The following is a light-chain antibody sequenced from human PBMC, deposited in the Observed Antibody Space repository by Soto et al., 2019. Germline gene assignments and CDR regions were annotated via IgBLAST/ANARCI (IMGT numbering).Light chain of an antibody. V-gene: IGKV3-20*01. CDR2: GAS. J-gene: IGKJ1*01. CDR3: QQYDNWLTGT. CDR1: QSVSNNY. Sequence: EIVLTQSPVTLSLSPGERATLPCRASQSVSNNYLAWYQQKPGQAPRLLIYGASNRATGIPDRFSGSGSGTDFTLTISSLQSEDFAVYYCQQYDNWLTGTFGQGTKVDIK.